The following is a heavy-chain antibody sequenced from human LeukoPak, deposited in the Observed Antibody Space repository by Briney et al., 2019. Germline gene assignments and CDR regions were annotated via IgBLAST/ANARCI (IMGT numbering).Heavy chain of an antibody. CDR3: ARGAYSSGWTIDY. CDR2: ISSSSSYI. V-gene: IGHV3-21*01. D-gene: IGHD6-19*01. CDR1: GFTFSSYS. Sequence: GGSLRLSCAASGFTFSSYSMNWLRQAPGKGLEWVSSISSSSSYIYYADSVKGRFTISRDNAKNSLYLQMNSLRAEDTAVYYCARGAYSSGWTIDYWGQGTLVTVSS. J-gene: IGHJ4*02.